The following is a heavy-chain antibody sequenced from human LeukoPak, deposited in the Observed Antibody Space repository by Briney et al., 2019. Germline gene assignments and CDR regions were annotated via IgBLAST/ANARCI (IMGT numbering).Heavy chain of an antibody. D-gene: IGHD5-18*01. V-gene: IGHV4-59*01. CDR1: SGSISSYY. Sequence: SETLSLTCTVSSGSISSYYWSWIRQPPGKGLEWIGYIYYSGSTNYNPSLKSRVTISVDTSKNQFSLKLSSVTAADTAVYCCARGIGYSYGPFDYWGQGTLVTVSS. J-gene: IGHJ4*02. CDR3: ARGIGYSYGPFDY. CDR2: IYYSGST.